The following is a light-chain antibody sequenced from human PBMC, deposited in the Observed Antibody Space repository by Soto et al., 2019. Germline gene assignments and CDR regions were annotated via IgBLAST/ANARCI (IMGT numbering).Light chain of an antibody. V-gene: IGKV3-20*01. CDR3: QHYGSTPWT. J-gene: IGKJ1*01. Sequence: PGEGGTLSCRASQSVCSRCLAWYQQKPGQAPRLLIFGASSRATGIPDTFSGSGSGTDFTLTISRLEPEDSAVYYCQHYGSTPWTFGQGTKVEI. CDR2: GAS. CDR1: QSVCSRC.